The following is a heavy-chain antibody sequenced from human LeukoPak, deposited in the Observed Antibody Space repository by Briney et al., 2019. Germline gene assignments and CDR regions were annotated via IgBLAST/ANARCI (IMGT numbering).Heavy chain of an antibody. D-gene: IGHD6-13*01. CDR3: ARGGIAAAGTSFDY. CDR2: IYHSGST. CDR1: GYSISSGYY. Sequence: SEILSLTCAVSGYSISSGYYWGWIRQPPGKGLEWIGSIYHSGSTYYNPSLKSRVTISVDTSKNQFSLKLSSVTAADTAVYYCARGGIAAAGTSFDYWGQGTLVTVSS. J-gene: IGHJ4*02. V-gene: IGHV4-38-2*01.